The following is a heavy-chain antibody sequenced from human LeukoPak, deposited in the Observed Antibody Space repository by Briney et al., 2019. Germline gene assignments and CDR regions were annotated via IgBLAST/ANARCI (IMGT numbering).Heavy chain of an antibody. J-gene: IGHJ5*02. D-gene: IGHD3-3*01. CDR1: GYSFTDHY. CDR3: ARDYRGYFWSGFRFDP. Sequence: ASVKVSCKASGYSFTDHYMHWVRQAPGQGLEWMGGINPHSGGTNYGQRFQGRVTMTRDTSISTVYMELSRLRSDDTAVYYCARDYRGYFWSGFRFDPWGQGTLVTVSS. CDR2: INPHSGGT. V-gene: IGHV1-2*02.